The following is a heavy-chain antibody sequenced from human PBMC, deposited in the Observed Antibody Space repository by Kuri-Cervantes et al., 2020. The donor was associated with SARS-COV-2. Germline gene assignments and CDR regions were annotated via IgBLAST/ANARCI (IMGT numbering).Heavy chain of an antibody. J-gene: IGHJ6*03. CDR3: ANLPAAINNYYYYYMDV. V-gene: IGHV4-4*07. Sequence: ESLKISCTVSGGSISSYYWSWIRQPPGKGLEWIGRIYTSGTTDYNPSLKSRVSMSLDTSRNQFSLKLSSVTAADTAVYYCANLPAAINNYYYYYMDVWGKGTTVTVSS. CDR1: GGSISSYY. CDR2: IYTSGTT. D-gene: IGHD2-2*02.